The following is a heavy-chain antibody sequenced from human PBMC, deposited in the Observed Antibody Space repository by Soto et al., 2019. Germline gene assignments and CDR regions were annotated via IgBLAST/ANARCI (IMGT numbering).Heavy chain of an antibody. CDR3: VGKNLSYFDL. V-gene: IGHV4-39*01. D-gene: IGHD1-26*01. CDR1: GVPIDSGNDF. J-gene: IGHJ2*01. Sequence: QLHVQESGPGPVRPSETLSLTCTVSGVPIDSGNDFWGLVRQPTGKGLECIGTISYSASTYYNPPIESCVTISVDTTKTQFFLKVTSVTDQDTAVYYFVGKNLSYFDLWGRGTLFTVSS. CDR2: ISYSAST.